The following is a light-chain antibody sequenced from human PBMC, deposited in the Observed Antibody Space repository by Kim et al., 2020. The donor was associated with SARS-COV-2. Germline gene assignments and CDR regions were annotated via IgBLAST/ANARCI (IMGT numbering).Light chain of an antibody. V-gene: IGKV3-20*01. CDR1: QSVSSSY. CDR3: QQYGSSLYT. J-gene: IGKJ2*01. Sequence: LCPGERATHSCRASQSVSSSYLAWYQQKPGQAPRLLIYGASSRATGIPDRFSGSGYGTDFTLTISRLEPEDFAVYYCQQYGSSLYTFGQGTKLEIK. CDR2: GAS.